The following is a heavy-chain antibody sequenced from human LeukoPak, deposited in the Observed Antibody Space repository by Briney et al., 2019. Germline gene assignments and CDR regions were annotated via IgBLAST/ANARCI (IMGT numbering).Heavy chain of an antibody. CDR1: GFTFSSYA. D-gene: IGHD6-19*01. CDR3: ARDQWLAYYYHGMDV. V-gene: IGHV3-48*03. CDR2: ITNNGTTI. Sequence: GRSLRLSCAASGFTFSSYAMSWVRQAPGKGLEWVSYITNNGTTIYYADSVKGRFTISRDNAENSLYLQMNSLRAEDTAIYYCARDQWLAYYYHGMDVWGQGTTVTVSS. J-gene: IGHJ6*02.